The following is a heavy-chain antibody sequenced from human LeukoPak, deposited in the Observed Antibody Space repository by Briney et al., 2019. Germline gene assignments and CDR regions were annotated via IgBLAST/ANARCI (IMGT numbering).Heavy chain of an antibody. J-gene: IGHJ4*02. V-gene: IGHV3-23*01. CDR2: ISGSGGST. Sequence: GGSLRLSCAASGFTFSSYAMGWVRQAPGKGLEWVPAISGSGGSTYYADSVKGRFTISRDNSKNTLYLQMNSLRAEDTAVYYCAKFSSSIVVVVAATPHFDYWGQGTLVTVSS. D-gene: IGHD2-15*01. CDR3: AKFSSSIVVVVAATPHFDY. CDR1: GFTFSSYA.